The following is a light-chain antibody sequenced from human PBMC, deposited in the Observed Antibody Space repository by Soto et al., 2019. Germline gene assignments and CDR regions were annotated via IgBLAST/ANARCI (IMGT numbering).Light chain of an antibody. Sequence: EIVLTQSPGTLSLSPGERATLSCRASQSVSSNSLAWYQQKPGQAPRLLIYGASSRATGIPDRFSGSGSGTDFSLSISRLEPEDFAVYYCQQYGSSPPLTFGGGTKVEIK. V-gene: IGKV3-20*01. CDR3: QQYGSSPPLT. CDR1: QSVSSNS. J-gene: IGKJ4*01. CDR2: GAS.